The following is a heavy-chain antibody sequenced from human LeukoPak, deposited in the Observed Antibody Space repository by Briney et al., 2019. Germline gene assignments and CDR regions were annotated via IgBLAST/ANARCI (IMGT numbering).Heavy chain of an antibody. Sequence: GGSLRLSCAASGFTFSSYGMSWVRQAPGKGLEWVSAISGSGGSTYYADSVKGRFTISRDNSKNTLYLQMNSLRAEDTAVYYCAKGIAAAGTRHFDYWGQGTLVTVSS. J-gene: IGHJ4*02. D-gene: IGHD6-13*01. CDR2: ISGSGGST. V-gene: IGHV3-23*01. CDR1: GFTFSSYG. CDR3: AKGIAAAGTRHFDY.